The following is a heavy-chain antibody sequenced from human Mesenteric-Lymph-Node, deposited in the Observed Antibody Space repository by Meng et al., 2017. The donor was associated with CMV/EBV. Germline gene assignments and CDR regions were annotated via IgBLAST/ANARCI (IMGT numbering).Heavy chain of an antibody. J-gene: IGHJ3*02. CDR3: AREKTSGNDAFDI. D-gene: IGHD1-26*01. CDR2: IYYSGST. Sequence: SETLSLTCTVSGGSISSSSYYWGWIRQPPGKGLEWIGSIYYSGSTYYNPSLKSRVTISVDTSKNQFSLKLSSVTAADTAVYYCAREKTSGNDAFDIWGQGAMVTVSS. V-gene: IGHV4-39*07. CDR1: GGSISSSSYY.